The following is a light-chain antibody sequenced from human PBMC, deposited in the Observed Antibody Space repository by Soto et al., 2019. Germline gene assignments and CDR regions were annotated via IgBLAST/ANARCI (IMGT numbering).Light chain of an antibody. CDR3: SPYTTSSTRV. J-gene: IGLJ1*01. V-gene: IGLV2-14*01. CDR2: EVT. CDR1: SSDLGIYNY. Sequence: QSALTQPASVSGSPGQSIAISCSGSSSDLGIYNYVSWYQQHPGKVPKPIIFEVTNRPSGVSNRFSGSKPGNTASLTISGLQAEDEADYYCSPYTTSSTRVFGTGTKVTVL.